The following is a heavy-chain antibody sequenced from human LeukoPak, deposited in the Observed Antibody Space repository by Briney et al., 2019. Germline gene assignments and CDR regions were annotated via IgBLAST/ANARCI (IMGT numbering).Heavy chain of an antibody. Sequence: GGSLRLSCAASGFAFNYAWVSWVRQTPGKGLEWVAATSSSDAGTYHADSVRGRFTISRDNSKNTLYLQMNSLRAEDAAVYFCAKAPVTSCRGAYCYPFDSWGQGTLVTVSS. D-gene: IGHD2-21*01. CDR3: AKAPVTSCRGAYCYPFDS. V-gene: IGHV3-23*01. CDR2: TSSSDAGT. J-gene: IGHJ4*02. CDR1: GFAFNYAW.